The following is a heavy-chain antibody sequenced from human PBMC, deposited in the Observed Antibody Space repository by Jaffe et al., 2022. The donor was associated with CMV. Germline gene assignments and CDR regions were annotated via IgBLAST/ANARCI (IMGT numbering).Heavy chain of an antibody. D-gene: IGHD3-9*01. CDR1: GFTFSSCA. CDR2: VTGGGGNT. J-gene: IGHJ4*02. CDR3: AKESYFDWLSPRQYYFDY. Sequence: EVRLLESGGGLGQPGGSLRLSCAASGFTFSSCAMSWVRQAPGRGLEWVSGVTGGGGNTYYADSVKGRFTISRDNSKNTLHLQMSSLRAEDTAIYYCAKESYFDWLSPRQYYFDYWGQGILVTVPS. V-gene: IGHV3-23*01.